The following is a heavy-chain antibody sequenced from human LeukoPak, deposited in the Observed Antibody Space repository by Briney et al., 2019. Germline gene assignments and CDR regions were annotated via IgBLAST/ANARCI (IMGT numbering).Heavy chain of an antibody. CDR1: GGSISSYY. CDR2: IYYSGST. Sequence: SETLSLTCTVSGGSISSYYWSWIRQPLGKGLEWIGYIYYSGSTNYNPSLKSRVTISVDTSKNQFSLKLSSVTAADTAVYYCARGYSGSYYGYFDLWGRGTLVTVSS. D-gene: IGHD1-26*01. V-gene: IGHV4-59*01. J-gene: IGHJ2*01. CDR3: ARGYSGSYYGYFDL.